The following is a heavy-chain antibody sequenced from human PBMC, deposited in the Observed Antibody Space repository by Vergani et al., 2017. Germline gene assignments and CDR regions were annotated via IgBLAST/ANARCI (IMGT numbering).Heavy chain of an antibody. CDR3: ARDSTHCSSTSCYDWFDT. CDR1: GGSISSYY. J-gene: IGHJ5*02. CDR2: IYYSGST. Sequence: QVQLQESGPGLVKPSETLSLTCTVSGGSISSYYWSWIRQPPGKGLEWIGYIYYSGSTNYNPSLKSRVTISVDTSKNQFSLKLSSVTAADTAVYYCARDSTHCSSTSCYDWFDTWGQGTLVTVSS. V-gene: IGHV4-59*01. D-gene: IGHD2-2*01.